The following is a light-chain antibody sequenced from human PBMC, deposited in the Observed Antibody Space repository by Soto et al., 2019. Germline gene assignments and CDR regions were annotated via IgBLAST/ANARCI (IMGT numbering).Light chain of an antibody. CDR2: GAS. CDR3: QQYNNWPPWT. Sequence: EIVMTQSPSSLSVSPGERSTLPCRASQSVGSSLAWYQQKPGQAPRLLIYGASTRATGIPARFIGSGSGTEFTLTISSLQYEDFAVYYCQQYNNWPPWTFGQGTK. V-gene: IGKV3-15*01. CDR1: QSVGSS. J-gene: IGKJ1*01.